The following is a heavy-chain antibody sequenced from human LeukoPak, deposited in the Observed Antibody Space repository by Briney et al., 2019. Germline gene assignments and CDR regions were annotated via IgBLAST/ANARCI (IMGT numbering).Heavy chain of an antibody. D-gene: IGHD3-10*01. CDR1: GFTFTSSA. V-gene: IGHV1-58*02. CDR2: IVVGSGNT. J-gene: IGHJ4*02. CDR3: AASRRGWRYFDY. Sequence: SVKVSCQASGFTFTSSAMQWVRQARGQRLEWIGWIVVGSGNTNYAQKFQERVTITRDMSTSTAYMELSSLRSEDTAVYYCAASRRGWRYFDYWGQGTLVTVSS.